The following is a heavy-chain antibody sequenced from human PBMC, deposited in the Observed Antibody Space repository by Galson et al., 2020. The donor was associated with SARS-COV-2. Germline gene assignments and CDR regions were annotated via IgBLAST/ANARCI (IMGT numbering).Heavy chain of an antibody. CDR1: GYTFTGYY. V-gene: IGHV1-2*02. Sequence: ASVKVSCKASGYTFTGYYMHWVRQAPGQGLEWMGWINPNSGGTNYAQKFQGRVTMTRDTSISTAYMELSRLRSDDTAVYYCARDRPPSHYYYYGMDVWGQGTTVTVSS. CDR2: INPNSGGT. D-gene: IGHD6-6*01. CDR3: ARDRPPSHYYYYGMDV. J-gene: IGHJ6*02.